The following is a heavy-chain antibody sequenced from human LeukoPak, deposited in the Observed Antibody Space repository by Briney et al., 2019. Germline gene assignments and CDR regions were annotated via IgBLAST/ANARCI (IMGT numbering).Heavy chain of an antibody. CDR3: ARDLSSSTSYYSY. CDR2: ISPSGNYI. Sequence: GGSLRLSCAASGFTFSSHSMNWVRQAPGKGLEWVSSISPSGNYIYCADSLEGRFTISRDNAKNSLYLQMNSLRAEDTAVYYCARDLSSSTSYYSYWGQGTLVTVSS. CDR1: GFTFSSHS. V-gene: IGHV3-21*01. J-gene: IGHJ4*02. D-gene: IGHD2-2*01.